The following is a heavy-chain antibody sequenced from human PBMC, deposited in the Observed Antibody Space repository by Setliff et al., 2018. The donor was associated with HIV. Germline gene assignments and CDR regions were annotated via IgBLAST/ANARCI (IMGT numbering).Heavy chain of an antibody. CDR3: AKDGSGWSQH. CDR1: GFSFRDYW. CDR2: IKQDGTDQ. J-gene: IGHJ1*01. V-gene: IGHV3-7*01. Sequence: GGSLRLSCAGTGFSFRDYWMSWVRQAPGKGLEWVANIKQDGTDQYYEDSVKGRFTIARDNAQTSLYLQMNSLRVEDTAVYYCAKDGSGWSQHWGQGTLVTVSS. D-gene: IGHD6-19*01.